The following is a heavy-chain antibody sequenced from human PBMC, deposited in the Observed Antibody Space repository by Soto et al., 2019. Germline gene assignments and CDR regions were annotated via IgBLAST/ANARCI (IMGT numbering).Heavy chain of an antibody. CDR1: GFSLTTSGVG. CDR2: IYWDDDK. Sequence: QITLKESGPTLVKPTQTLTLACTFSGFSLTTSGVGVTWIRQPPGKALEWLALIYWDDDKRYCPSLKSRLTITMDTSKNQMVLKMTNMHPVDTATSYCAHCLGAGNSCYFDYRGQGTLVTVSS. J-gene: IGHJ4*02. D-gene: IGHD3-16*01. CDR3: AHCLGAGNSCYFDY. V-gene: IGHV2-5*02.